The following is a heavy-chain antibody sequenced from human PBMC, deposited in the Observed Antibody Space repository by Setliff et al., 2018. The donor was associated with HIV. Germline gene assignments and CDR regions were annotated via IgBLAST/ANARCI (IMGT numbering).Heavy chain of an antibody. V-gene: IGHV4-59*06. Sequence: SETLSLTCTVSGVSGGSISSHYWNWIRQPPGKGLEWIGYIYYSGSTYYNPSLKSRLTISLDTSKNQFSLKLSSVTAADTAVYYCARENYDSSMDVWGQGTTVTVSS. CDR2: IYYSGST. CDR1: GVSGGSISSHY. D-gene: IGHD3-3*01. CDR3: ARENYDSSMDV. J-gene: IGHJ6*02.